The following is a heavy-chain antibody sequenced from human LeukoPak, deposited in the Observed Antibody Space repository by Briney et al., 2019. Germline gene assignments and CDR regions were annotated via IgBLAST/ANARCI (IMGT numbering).Heavy chain of an antibody. CDR1: GFIFSAYY. Sequence: GGSLRLSCATSGFIFSAYYMSWIRQAPGKGLEWVAYISSTGSDIAYADSVKGRFTISRDNAKGSLYLQMNSLRVEDTAMYYCGTHSGRTASHDWGHGTLVTVSS. J-gene: IGHJ4*01. D-gene: IGHD2-15*01. CDR3: GTHSGRTASHD. V-gene: IGHV3-11*01. CDR2: ISSTGSDI.